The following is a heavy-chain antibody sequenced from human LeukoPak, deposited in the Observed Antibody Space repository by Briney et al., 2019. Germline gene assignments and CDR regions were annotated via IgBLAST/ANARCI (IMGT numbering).Heavy chain of an antibody. CDR3: ARGVRRYSSSWYL. V-gene: IGHV4-61*01. Sequence: PSETLSLTCIVSGGSVSSGSYYWSWIRQPPGKGLEWIGYIYYSGSTNYNPSLKSRVTISVDTSKNQFSLKLSSVTAADTAVYYCARGVRRYSSSWYLWGQGTLVTVSS. CDR2: IYYSGST. CDR1: GGSVSSGSYY. J-gene: IGHJ4*02. D-gene: IGHD6-13*01.